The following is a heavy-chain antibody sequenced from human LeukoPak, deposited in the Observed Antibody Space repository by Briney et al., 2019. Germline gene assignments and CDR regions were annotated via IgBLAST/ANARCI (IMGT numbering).Heavy chain of an antibody. CDR2: ISAYNGKI. V-gene: IGHV1-18*01. CDR3: ARCGSSILGSSWYWGDYYYYMDV. J-gene: IGHJ6*03. Sequence: GASVKVSCKASGYTYTNYGISWVRQAPGQGLEWMGWISAYNGKINYAQKLQGRVTMTTDTSTRTAYMELRSLRSDDTAVYYCARCGSSILGSSWYWGDYYYYMDVWGKGTTVTVSS. D-gene: IGHD6-13*01. CDR1: GYTYTNYG.